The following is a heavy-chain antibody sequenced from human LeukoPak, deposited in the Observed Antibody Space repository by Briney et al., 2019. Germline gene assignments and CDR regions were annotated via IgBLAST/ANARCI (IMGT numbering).Heavy chain of an antibody. CDR1: GYKFTNYW. CDR2: IDPSDSNI. V-gene: IGHV5-10-1*01. Sequence: GESLKISCTGSGYKFTNYWISWVRQVPGKGLEWMGRIDPSDSNIKYSPSFQGHVTVSADRYINTAYLQWSSLKASDTAIYYCARHGCSGGSCPLDYWGQGTLVTVSS. CDR3: ARHGCSGGSCPLDY. J-gene: IGHJ4*02. D-gene: IGHD2-15*01.